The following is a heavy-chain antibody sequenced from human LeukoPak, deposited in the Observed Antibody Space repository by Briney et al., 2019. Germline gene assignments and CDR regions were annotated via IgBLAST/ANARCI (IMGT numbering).Heavy chain of an antibody. CDR3: ARRRAVIPNTWFDL. CDR2: IKQDGSEK. J-gene: IGHJ5*02. CDR1: RFTFSNYW. D-gene: IGHD3-22*01. V-gene: IGHV3-7*05. Sequence: GSLRLSCAASRFTFSNYWMSWVRQAPGKGLEWVANIKQDGSEKYYVDSVKGRFTISRDNAKNSLYMQMNTLRAEDTAVYYCARRRAVIPNTWFDLWGQGTLVTVSS.